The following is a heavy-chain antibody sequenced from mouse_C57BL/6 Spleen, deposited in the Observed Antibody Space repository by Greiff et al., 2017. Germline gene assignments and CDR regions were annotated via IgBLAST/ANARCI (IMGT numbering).Heavy chain of an antibody. CDR3: ARDGNYGDY. V-gene: IGHV1-26*01. D-gene: IGHD2-1*01. J-gene: IGHJ2*01. CDR2: INPNNGGT. CDR1: GYTFTDYY. Sequence: EVQLQQSGPELVKPGASVKISCKASGYTFTDYYMNWVKQSPGKSLEWIGDINPNNGGTGYNQKFKGKATLTVDKSSSTDYMELRSLTSEDSAVYYWARDGNYGDYWGQGTTLTVSS.